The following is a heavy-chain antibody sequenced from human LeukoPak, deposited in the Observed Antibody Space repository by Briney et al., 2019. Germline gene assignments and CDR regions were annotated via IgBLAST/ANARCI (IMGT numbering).Heavy chain of an antibody. Sequence: GRSLRLSCAASGFTFSSYTMHWVRQAPGMGLQWVAVISYDGSYTYYSDSVKGRFTISRDSSKNTLYLQMNNPTTVDTAVYYCARGTAVTALFDYWGQGTLVTVSS. V-gene: IGHV3-30*14. D-gene: IGHD4-17*01. CDR2: ISYDGSYT. CDR3: ARGTAVTALFDY. CDR1: GFTFSSYT. J-gene: IGHJ4*02.